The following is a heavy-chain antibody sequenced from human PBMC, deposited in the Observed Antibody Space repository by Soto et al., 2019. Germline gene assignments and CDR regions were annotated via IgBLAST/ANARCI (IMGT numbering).Heavy chain of an antibody. CDR1: GFTFSSYS. V-gene: IGHV3-21*01. CDR2: ISSSSSYI. CDR3: ARDPAFGDPYFDY. D-gene: IGHD3-10*01. Sequence: PGVSLRLSCAASGFTFSSYSMNWVRQAPGKGLEWVSSISSSSSYIYYADSVKGRFTISRDNAKNSLYLQMNSLRAEDTAVYYCARDPAFGDPYFDYWGQGTLVTVSS. J-gene: IGHJ4*02.